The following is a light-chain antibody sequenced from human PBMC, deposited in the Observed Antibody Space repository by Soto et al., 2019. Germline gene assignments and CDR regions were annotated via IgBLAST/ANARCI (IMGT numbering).Light chain of an antibody. CDR2: LAS. Sequence: ESVLTKYPATLSSLQEDRVTLSCRASQAVNTRLAWYQHKPGQAPRLLIYLASNRAAGVPARFSGSGSGTDFTLTISDVEPEDFAVYYCHQRQSWLRTFGQGTKV. CDR1: QAVNTR. V-gene: IGKV3D-11*01. J-gene: IGKJ1*01. CDR3: HQRQSWLRT.